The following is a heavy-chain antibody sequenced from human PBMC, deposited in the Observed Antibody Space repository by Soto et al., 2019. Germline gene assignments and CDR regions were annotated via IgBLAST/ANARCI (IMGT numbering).Heavy chain of an antibody. CDR2: IMPVFRTP. D-gene: IGHD2-8*01. CDR1: GGIFRTAA. J-gene: IGHJ6*02. Sequence: QVQLEQSGAEVKKPGSSVKVSCKASGGIFRTAAVSWVRQAPGQGLEWMGGIMPVFRTPDYAQKFHGRVTXTXDXXTSTAYMELSGLRSDDTAVYYCARDNDRPQLGGNYYYILDVWGQGTTITVSS. CDR3: ARDNDRPQLGGNYYYILDV. V-gene: IGHV1-69*05.